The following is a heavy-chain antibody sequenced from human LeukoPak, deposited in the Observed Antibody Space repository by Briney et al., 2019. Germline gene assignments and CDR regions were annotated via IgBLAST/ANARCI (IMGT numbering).Heavy chain of an antibody. D-gene: IGHD2-15*01. CDR2: IYHSGST. V-gene: IGHV4-38-2*02. J-gene: IGHJ4*02. Sequence: PSETLSLTCTVSGYSISSGYYWGWIRQPPGKGLEWIGGIYHSGSTYYNPSLKSRVTISVDTSKNQFSLKLSSVTAADTAVYYCARESVRGGPAVVVVFDYWGQGTLVTVSS. CDR1: GYSISSGYY. CDR3: ARESVRGGPAVVVVFDY.